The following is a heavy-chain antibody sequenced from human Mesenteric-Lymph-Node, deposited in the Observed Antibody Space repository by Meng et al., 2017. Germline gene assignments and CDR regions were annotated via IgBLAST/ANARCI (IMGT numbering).Heavy chain of an antibody. CDR3: EREHLGAFSSGWTLFDY. CDR1: GFTFSSYW. J-gene: IGHJ4*02. CDR2: INSDGSST. Sequence: GESLKISCAASGFTFSSYWMHWVRQAPGKGLVWVSRINSDGSSTSYADSVKGRFTISRDNAKNTLYLQMNSLRAEDTAVYYCEREHLGAFSSGWTLFDYWGQGTLVTVSS. D-gene: IGHD6-19*01. V-gene: IGHV3-74*01.